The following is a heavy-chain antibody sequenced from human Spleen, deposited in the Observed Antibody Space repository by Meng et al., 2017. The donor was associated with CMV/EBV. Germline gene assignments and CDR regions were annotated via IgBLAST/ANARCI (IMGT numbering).Heavy chain of an antibody. CDR2: INSDGSST. V-gene: IGHV3-74*01. CDR1: GFTFSSYW. J-gene: IGHJ4*02. D-gene: IGHD3-10*01. CDR3: VRVGPLKNGSGTSFDY. Sequence: GGSLRLSCAASGFTFSSYWMYWVRQAPGKGLVWVSRINSDGSSTNYADSVKGRFTISRDNAKSTLYLQMNSLRTEDTAVYYCVRVGPLKNGSGTSFDYWGQGTLVTVPQ.